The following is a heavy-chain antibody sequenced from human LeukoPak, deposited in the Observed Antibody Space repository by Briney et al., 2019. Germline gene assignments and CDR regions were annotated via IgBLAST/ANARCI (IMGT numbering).Heavy chain of an antibody. J-gene: IGHJ4*02. CDR1: GGSFSGYY. CDR3: ARGTGTEVTDY. CDR2: INHSGST. Sequence: SETLSLTCAVYGGSFSGYYWSWIRQPPGKGLEWIGEINHSGSTNYNPSLKSRVTISVDTSKNQFSLKLSSVTAADTAVYYCARGTGTEVTDYWGQGTLVTVSS. D-gene: IGHD1-7*01. V-gene: IGHV4-34*01.